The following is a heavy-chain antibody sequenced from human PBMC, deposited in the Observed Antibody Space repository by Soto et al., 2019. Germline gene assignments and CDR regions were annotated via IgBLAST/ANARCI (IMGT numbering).Heavy chain of an antibody. CDR1: GGTFSSYA. J-gene: IGHJ4*02. CDR2: IIPIFGTA. V-gene: IGHV1-69*06. Sequence: SVKVSCKASGGTFSSYAISWVRQAPGQGLEWMGGIIPIFGTANYAQKFQGRVTIAADKSTSTAYMELSSLRSEDTAVYYCAREDGLKYYFDYWGQGTLVTVSS. CDR3: AREDGLKYYFDY.